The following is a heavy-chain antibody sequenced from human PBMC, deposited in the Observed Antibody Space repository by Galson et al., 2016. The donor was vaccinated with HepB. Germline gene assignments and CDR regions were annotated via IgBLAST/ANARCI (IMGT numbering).Heavy chain of an antibody. Sequence: SLRLSCAGPGFTFNSYAMNWVRQAPGKGLEWISLISDNGHATYYADPVRGRFSIARDNSKNTLYLQRNSLRADDTAVYYCAKCPPGTRGSLDSWGQGTLVTVSS. J-gene: IGHJ4*02. D-gene: IGHD1-14*01. CDR2: ISDNGHAT. V-gene: IGHV3-23*01. CDR3: AKCPPGTRGSLDS. CDR1: GFTFNSYA.